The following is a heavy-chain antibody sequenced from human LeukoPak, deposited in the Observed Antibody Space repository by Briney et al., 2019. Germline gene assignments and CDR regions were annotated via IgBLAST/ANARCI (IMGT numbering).Heavy chain of an antibody. CDR2: INGDGTTT. D-gene: IGHD5-12*01. J-gene: IGHJ4*02. V-gene: IGHV3-74*01. CDR1: GFTFSSYW. CDR3: AKDGYSGYDFDY. Sequence: PGGSLRLSCAASGFTFSSYWMHWVRQAPGKGLVWVSHINGDGTTTNYADSVKGRFTISRDNAKNTVYLQMNSLRAEDTAVYYCAKDGYSGYDFDYWGQGTLVTVSS.